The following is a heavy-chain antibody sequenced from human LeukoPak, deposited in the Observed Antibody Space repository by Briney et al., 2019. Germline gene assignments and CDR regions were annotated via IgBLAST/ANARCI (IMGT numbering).Heavy chain of an antibody. V-gene: IGHV1-18*01. Sequence: PWASVKVSCKASGYTFTSYGISWVRQAPGQGLEWMGWISAYNGNTNYAQKLQGRVTMTTDTSTSTAYMELRSLRSDDTAVYYCARVFYSGYDYYFDYWGQGTLVTVSS. D-gene: IGHD5-12*01. CDR3: ARVFYSGYDYYFDY. CDR1: GYTFTSYG. J-gene: IGHJ4*02. CDR2: ISAYNGNT.